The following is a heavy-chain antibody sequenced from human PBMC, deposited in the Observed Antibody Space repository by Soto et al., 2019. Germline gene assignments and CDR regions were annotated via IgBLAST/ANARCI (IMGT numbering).Heavy chain of an antibody. D-gene: IGHD6-19*01. CDR3: ARGNQHNSGFFDY. Sequence: PGGSLRLSCAASGFTFSTYGMHWVRQAPGKGLGWVAVIWYDGSNKYYGDSVKGRFTISRDNSKNTLYLQMNSLRAEDTAVYYCARGNQHNSGFFDYWGQGTLVTVSS. V-gene: IGHV3-33*01. CDR2: IWYDGSNK. CDR1: GFTFSTYG. J-gene: IGHJ4*02.